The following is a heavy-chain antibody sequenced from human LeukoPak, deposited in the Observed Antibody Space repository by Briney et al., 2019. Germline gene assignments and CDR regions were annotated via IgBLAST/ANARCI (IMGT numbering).Heavy chain of an antibody. D-gene: IGHD5-12*01. V-gene: IGHV3-21*01. CDR3: ARDKSGGYSFYFDY. Sequence: GGSVRLSRAASGFTFSSYSMNWVRQAPGKGLEWVSSISSSSGYIYYADSVKGRFTISRDNAKNSLYLQMNSLRAEDAAVYYCARDKSGGYSFYFDYWGQGTLASVSS. CDR2: ISSSSGYI. J-gene: IGHJ4*02. CDR1: GFTFSSYS.